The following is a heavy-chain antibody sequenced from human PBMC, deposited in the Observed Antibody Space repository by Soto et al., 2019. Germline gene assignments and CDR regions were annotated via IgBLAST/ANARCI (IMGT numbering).Heavy chain of an antibody. J-gene: IGHJ4*02. CDR3: TTDLNGGFDY. CDR2: IKSETDGETT. D-gene: IGHD2-8*01. V-gene: IGHV3-15*01. CDR1: GFGFSNAW. Sequence: GGSLRLSCAASGFGFSNAWMSWVRQAPGRGLEWVGRIKSETDGETTDYVAPVKGRFTITRDDSKNTLCLQMNSLKIEDTAVYYCTTDLNGGFDYWGRGTLVTVSS.